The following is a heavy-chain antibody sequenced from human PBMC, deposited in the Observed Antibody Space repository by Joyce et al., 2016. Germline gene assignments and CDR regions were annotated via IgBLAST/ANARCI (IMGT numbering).Heavy chain of an antibody. V-gene: IGHV4-31*01. CDR3: ARGNDILTGYYLPTHFDS. Sequence: QVQLQESGPGLVKPSQTLSLTCTISGGSISSRDDYWSWIRQHPGEGLEWIGYIFHTGTSYYNPSLKSQATISLDTSRKQLSLNLTSVTAADTAVYYCARGNDILTGYYLPTHFDSWGQGTLVTVSS. D-gene: IGHD3-9*01. CDR1: GGSISSRDDY. CDR2: IFHTGTS. J-gene: IGHJ4*02.